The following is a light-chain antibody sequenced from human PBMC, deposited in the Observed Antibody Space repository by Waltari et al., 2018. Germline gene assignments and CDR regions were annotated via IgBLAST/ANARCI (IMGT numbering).Light chain of an antibody. CDR3: QHYYSTPIT. V-gene: IGKV4-1*01. Sequence: DIVMTQSPDSLAVSLGERANINCKSSQSLLYSSDNRNYLAWYQQQPGQPPKLLIYWASTRESGVPDRFSGSGSGTDFTLTISSLQAEDVAVYYCQHYYSTPITFGQGTRLEIK. J-gene: IGKJ5*01. CDR2: WAS. CDR1: QSLLYSSDNRNY.